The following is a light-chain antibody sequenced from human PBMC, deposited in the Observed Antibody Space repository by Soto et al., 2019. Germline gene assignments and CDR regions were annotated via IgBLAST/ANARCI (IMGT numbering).Light chain of an antibody. Sequence: QSVLTQSPSGSGTPGQRVTISCSGSGSSIGTNTVNWYRQLPGTAPKLLIYGDNQRPSGVPDRFSGSKSGTSASLAISGLQSEDEADYYCAAWDGSLNNVLFGGGTQLTVL. CDR2: GDN. J-gene: IGLJ2*01. CDR1: GSSIGTNT. CDR3: AAWDGSLNNVL. V-gene: IGLV1-44*01.